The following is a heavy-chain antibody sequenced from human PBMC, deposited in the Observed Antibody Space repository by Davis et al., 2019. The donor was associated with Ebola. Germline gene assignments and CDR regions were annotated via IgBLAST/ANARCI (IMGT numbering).Heavy chain of an antibody. CDR1: GGSIISSSSY. D-gene: IGHD3-10*01. CDR2: IYYSGST. V-gene: IGHV4-39*07. J-gene: IGHJ6*04. CDR3: AREEGSRGVIMETYGMDV. Sequence: MPSETLSLTCTVSGGSIISSSSYWGWIRQPPRKGLEWIGSIYYSGSTYYNPSLKSRVTISVDTSKNQFSLKLSSVTAADTAVYYCAREEGSRGVIMETYGMDVWGKGTTVTVSS.